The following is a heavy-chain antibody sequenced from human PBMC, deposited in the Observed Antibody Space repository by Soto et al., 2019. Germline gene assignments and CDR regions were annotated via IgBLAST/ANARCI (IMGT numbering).Heavy chain of an antibody. CDR3: ARSLRWSNFDY. J-gene: IGHJ4*02. Sequence: PSETLSLTCTVSGGSISSYYWSWIRQPPGKGLEWIGYIYYSGSTNYNPSLKSRVTISVDTSKNQFSLKLSSVTAADTAVYYCARSLRWSNFDYWGQGTLVTVSS. D-gene: IGHD4-17*01. V-gene: IGHV4-59*01. CDR1: GGSISSYY. CDR2: IYYSGST.